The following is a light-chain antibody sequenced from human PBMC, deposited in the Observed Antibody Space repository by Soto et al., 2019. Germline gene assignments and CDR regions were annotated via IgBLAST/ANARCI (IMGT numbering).Light chain of an antibody. CDR2: DTS. J-gene: IGKJ1*01. Sequence: EIVLTQSPGTLSLSPGERATLSCRASQSVSSSYLAWYQQTPGQAPRLLVYDTSYRATGVPDRFSGSGSGTDFTLTISRLEPEDSAVYYCQQYDSSPWTFVQGTKVEIK. V-gene: IGKV3-20*01. CDR3: QQYDSSPWT. CDR1: QSVSSSY.